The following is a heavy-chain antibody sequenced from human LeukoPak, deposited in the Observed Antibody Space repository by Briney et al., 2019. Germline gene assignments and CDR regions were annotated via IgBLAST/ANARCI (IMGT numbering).Heavy chain of an antibody. CDR3: ARMIVVVTAPSYYFDY. J-gene: IGHJ4*02. V-gene: IGHV1-69*05. D-gene: IGHD2-21*02. CDR2: IIPIFGTA. Sequence: SVKVSCKASGRTFSSYAISWVRQAPGQGLEWMGGIIPIFGTANYAQKFQGRVTITTDESTSTAYMELSSLRSEDTAVYYCARMIVVVTAPSYYFDYWGQGTLVTVSS. CDR1: GRTFSSYA.